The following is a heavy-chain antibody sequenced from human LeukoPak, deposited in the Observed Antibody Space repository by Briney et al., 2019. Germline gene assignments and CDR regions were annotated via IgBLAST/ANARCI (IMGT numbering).Heavy chain of an antibody. CDR2: ISGSGGST. V-gene: IGHV3-23*01. J-gene: IGHJ6*03. D-gene: IGHD6-6*01. CDR3: AKVSSYCYYYMDV. CDR1: GFTFNSYA. Sequence: PGGSLRLSCAASGFTFNSYAMSWVRQAPGKGLEWVSAISGSGGSTYYADSVKGRFTISRDNSKNTLYLQMNSLRAEDTAVYYCAKVSSYCYYYMDVWGKGTTVTVSS.